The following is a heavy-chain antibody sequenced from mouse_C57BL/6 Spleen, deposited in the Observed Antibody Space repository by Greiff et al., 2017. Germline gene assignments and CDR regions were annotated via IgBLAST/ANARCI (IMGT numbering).Heavy chain of an antibody. J-gene: IGHJ2*01. CDR2: ISGGGGNT. D-gene: IGHD1-1*02. CDR1: GFTFSSYT. CDR3: ARHKYYSYYFDY. Sequence: EVKLVESGGGLVKPGGSLKLSCAASGFTFSSYTMSWVRQTPEKRLEWVATISGGGGNTYYPDSVKGRFTISRDNAKNTLYLQMSSLRSEDTALYYCARHKYYSYYFDYWGQGTTLTVSS. V-gene: IGHV5-9*01.